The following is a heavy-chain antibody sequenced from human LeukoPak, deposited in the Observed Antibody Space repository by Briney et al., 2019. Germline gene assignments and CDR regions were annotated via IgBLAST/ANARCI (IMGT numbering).Heavy chain of an antibody. CDR3: ARAPNYVWGSYRSVSNFIDY. J-gene: IGHJ4*02. Sequence: ASVKVSCKASGYTFTGYYMHWVRQAPGQGLEWMGWINPNSGGTNYAQKFQGRVTMTRDTSISTAYMELSRLRSDDTAVYYCARAPNYVWGSYRSVSNFIDYWGRGTLVTVSS. CDR2: INPNSGGT. V-gene: IGHV1-2*02. D-gene: IGHD3-16*02. CDR1: GYTFTGYY.